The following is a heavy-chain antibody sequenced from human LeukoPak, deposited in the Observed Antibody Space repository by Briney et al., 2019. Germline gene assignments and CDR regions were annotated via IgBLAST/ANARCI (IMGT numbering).Heavy chain of an antibody. V-gene: IGHV4-31*03. CDR2: VSSSGTT. Sequence: SQTLSLTCTVSGGSISRDGHYWSWIRQYPGKGLESIGSVSSSGTTTYNPSLKSRVTISLDTSQNQFSLNLRSLTAADTAVYYCAREMVRDAFDIWGQGAMVTVSS. CDR1: GGSISRDGHY. CDR3: AREMVRDAFDI. J-gene: IGHJ3*02. D-gene: IGHD2-8*01.